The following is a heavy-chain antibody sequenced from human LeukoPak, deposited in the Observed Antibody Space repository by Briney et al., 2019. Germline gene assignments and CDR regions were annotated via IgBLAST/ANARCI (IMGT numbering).Heavy chain of an antibody. CDR1: GFTVSSNY. J-gene: IGHJ4*02. CDR3: AKDFHKMTTVTTSYFDY. D-gene: IGHD4-17*01. Sequence: GGSLRLSCAASGFTVSSNYMSWVRQAPGKGLEWVSVIYSGGSTYYADSVKGRFTISRDNSKNTLYLQMNSLRAEDTAVYYCAKDFHKMTTVTTSYFDYWGQGTLVTVSS. V-gene: IGHV3-53*05. CDR2: IYSGGST.